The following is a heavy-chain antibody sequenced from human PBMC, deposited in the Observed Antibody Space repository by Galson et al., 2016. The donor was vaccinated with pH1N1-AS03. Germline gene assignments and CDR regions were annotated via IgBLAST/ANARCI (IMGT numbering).Heavy chain of an antibody. D-gene: IGHD6-19*01. CDR2: ISTSSSSV. CDR1: GFPFSGYS. J-gene: IGHJ4*02. Sequence: SLRLSCAASGFPFSGYSMNWVRQAPGKGLEWVSFISTSSSSVYYADSVKGRFTISRDNAQNLLYLQMTSLRGEDTAVYYCARDGPPQGISVAGSFDFWGQGTLVTVSS. V-gene: IGHV3-21*01. CDR3: ARDGPPQGISVAGSFDF.